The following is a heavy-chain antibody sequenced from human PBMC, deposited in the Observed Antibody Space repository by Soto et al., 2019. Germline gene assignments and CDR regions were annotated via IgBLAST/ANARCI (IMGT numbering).Heavy chain of an antibody. J-gene: IGHJ3*02. CDR2: IKPDGSEK. CDR1: GFTFSSYW. CDR3: ANIGRSDRAFDI. Sequence: EVQLVESGGDLVQPGGSLRLSCAASGFTFSSYWMSWVRQAPGKGLEWVANIKPDGSEKIYVDSVKGRFTISRDNAKNSLYLQMHSLRAEDTAVYYCANIGRSDRAFDIWGQGTMVTVSS. V-gene: IGHV3-7*01. D-gene: IGHD5-12*01.